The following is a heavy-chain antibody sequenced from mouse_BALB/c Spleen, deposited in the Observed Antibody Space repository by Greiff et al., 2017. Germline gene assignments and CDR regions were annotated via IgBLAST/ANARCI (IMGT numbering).Heavy chain of an antibody. J-gene: IGHJ3*01. CDR2: INPSSGYT. CDR1: GYTFTSYT. V-gene: IGHV1-4*02. Sequence: VQLQESAAELARPGASVKMSCKASGYTFTSYTMHWVKQRPGQGLEWIGYINPSSGYTEYNQKFKDKTTLTADKSSSTAYMQLSSLTSEDSAVYYCARVAYYRYGFAYWGQGILVTVSA. CDR3: ARVAYYRYGFAY. D-gene: IGHD2-14*01.